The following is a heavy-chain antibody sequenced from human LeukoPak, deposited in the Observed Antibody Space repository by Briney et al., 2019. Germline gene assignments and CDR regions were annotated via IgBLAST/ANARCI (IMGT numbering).Heavy chain of an antibody. CDR2: ISYGGSNK. CDR3: ARLALVGEHYYYYGMDV. V-gene: IGHV3-30*03. CDR1: VLTFSSYG. D-gene: IGHD3-10*01. J-gene: IGHJ6*02. Sequence: GRSLRLSCAASVLTFSSYGMHWVRQAPGKGLEWVAVISYGGSNKYYADSVKGRFNISRGNSKNTLYLQVNSLRAEDTAVYYCARLALVGEHYYYYGMDVWGQGTTVTVSS.